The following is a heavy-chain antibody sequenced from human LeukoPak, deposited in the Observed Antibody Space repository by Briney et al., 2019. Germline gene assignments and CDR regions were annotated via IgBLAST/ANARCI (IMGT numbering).Heavy chain of an antibody. V-gene: IGHV5-51*01. J-gene: IGHJ4*02. CDR3: ARLPNIGGKEYYFDY. CDR1: GYFFTSYW. CDR2: IFPGDSDT. D-gene: IGHD2/OR15-2a*01. Sequence: GESLKISCRGSGYFFTSYWIGWVRQMPGKGLEWMGIIFPGDSDTRYSPSFQGQVTISADKSISTAYLQGSSLKAADTAMYYCARLPNIGGKEYYFDYWGQGTLVTVSS.